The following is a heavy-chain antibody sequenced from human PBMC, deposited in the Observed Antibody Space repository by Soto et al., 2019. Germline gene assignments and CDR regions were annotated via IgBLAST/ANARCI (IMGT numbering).Heavy chain of an antibody. Sequence: EVQLLESGGDLAQPGGSLRLSCAASGFTFSTYAMSWVRQVPGKGLQCVSAISGSAGYTWYADSVKGRFTISRDNSKKMLYLQMNGLKAEDTAVYYCAKDLMGSITWYGGLDYWCQGALVTVSS. J-gene: IGHJ4*02. CDR3: AKDLMGSITWYGGLDY. CDR1: GFTFSTYA. CDR2: ISGSAGYT. V-gene: IGHV3-23*01. D-gene: IGHD6-13*01.